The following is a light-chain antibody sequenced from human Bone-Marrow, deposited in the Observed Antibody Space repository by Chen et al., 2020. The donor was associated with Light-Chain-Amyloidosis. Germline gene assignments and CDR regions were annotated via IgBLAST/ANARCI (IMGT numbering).Light chain of an antibody. Sequence: SYLLTHPSSVSVAPGQPASLACGGNNIGSTSVHWYQQTPGQAPLLVVYDDSDRPSGIPERLSGSNSGNTATLTISRVEAGDEADYYCQVWDRSSDRPVFGGGTKLTVL. J-gene: IGLJ3*02. CDR1: NIGSTS. CDR3: QVWDRSSDRPV. V-gene: IGLV3-21*02. CDR2: DDS.